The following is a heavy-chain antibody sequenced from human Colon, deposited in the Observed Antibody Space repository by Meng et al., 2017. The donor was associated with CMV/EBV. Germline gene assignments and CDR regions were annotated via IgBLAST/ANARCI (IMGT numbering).Heavy chain of an antibody. Sequence: GSLRLSCTVSGGSISSYYWSWIRQPPGKGLEWIGYIYYSGSTNYNPSLKSRVTISVDTSKNQFSLKLSSVTAADTAVYYCARDRVVDDFWSGYPYYYGMDVWGQGTTVTVSS. J-gene: IGHJ6*02. D-gene: IGHD3-3*01. V-gene: IGHV4-59*01. CDR3: ARDRVVDDFWSGYPYYYGMDV. CDR2: IYYSGST. CDR1: GGSISSYY.